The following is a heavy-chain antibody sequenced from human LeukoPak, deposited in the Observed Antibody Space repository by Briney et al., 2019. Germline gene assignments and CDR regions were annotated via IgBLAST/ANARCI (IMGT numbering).Heavy chain of an antibody. CDR3: AKAPPYISAAYNFDY. CDR2: IYYSGST. D-gene: IGHD6-13*01. J-gene: IGHJ4*02. V-gene: IGHV4-59*01. Sequence: SETLSLTCTVSGGSISSYYWSWIRQPPGKGLEWIGYIYYSGSTNYNPSLKSRVTISVDTSKNQFSLKLTSVTAADTAVYYCAKAPPYISAAYNFDYWGQGTLVTVSS. CDR1: GGSISSYY.